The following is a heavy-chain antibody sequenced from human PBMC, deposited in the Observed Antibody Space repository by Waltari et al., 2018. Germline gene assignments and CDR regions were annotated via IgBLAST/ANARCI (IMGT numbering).Heavy chain of an antibody. V-gene: IGHV1-46*01. CDR2: ITPRGGST. CDR3: ARDAPLGAWWLAY. D-gene: IGHD6-19*01. CDR1: GYTLTELS. Sequence: QVQLVQSGAEVKKPWASVKVSCKVSGYTLTELSMHWVRQAPGKGLEWMGKITPRGGSTSDEKKIQGRVTMTRDTGTSTVYMKVSSLRSEDTAVYYCARDAPLGAWWLAYWGQGTLVTVSS. J-gene: IGHJ4*02.